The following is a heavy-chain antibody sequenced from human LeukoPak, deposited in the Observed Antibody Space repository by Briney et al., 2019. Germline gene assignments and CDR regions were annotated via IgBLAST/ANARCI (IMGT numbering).Heavy chain of an antibody. CDR3: ARDPGAYSSSPIDY. V-gene: IGHV3-21*01. CDR1: GFTFSSFT. J-gene: IGHJ4*02. D-gene: IGHD6-6*01. CDR2: ISSSSGYI. Sequence: GGSLRLSCAASGFTFSSFTMNWVRQAPGKGLEWVSSISSSSGYIYSADSVKGRFTISRDNARNSLYLRMNSLRAEDTAVYYCARDPGAYSSSPIDYWGQGTLVTVSS.